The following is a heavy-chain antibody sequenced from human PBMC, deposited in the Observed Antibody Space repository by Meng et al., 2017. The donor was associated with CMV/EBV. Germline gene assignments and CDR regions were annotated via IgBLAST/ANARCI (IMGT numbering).Heavy chain of an antibody. J-gene: IGHJ6*02. Sequence: SVKVSCKASGGTFSSYAISWVRQAPGQGLEWMGGTIPIFGTANYAQKFQGRVTITTDESTSTAYMELSSLRSEDTAVYYCARVPRITMVRGVEYGMDVWGQGTTVTVSS. CDR3: ARVPRITMVRGVEYGMDV. V-gene: IGHV1-69*05. CDR1: GGTFSSYA. D-gene: IGHD3-10*01. CDR2: TIPIFGTA.